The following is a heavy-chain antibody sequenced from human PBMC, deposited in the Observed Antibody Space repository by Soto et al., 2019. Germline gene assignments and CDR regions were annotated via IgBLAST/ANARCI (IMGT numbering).Heavy chain of an antibody. D-gene: IGHD2-15*01. V-gene: IGHV4-61*01. CDR2: ILSSGRS. Sequence: SQTLSLTFTVSGGSVSSVFYYWNWIRQAPVKGLEWIGSILSSGRSNYNPSLKSRVSMSVDTSKNQFSLRLTSVGAADSAIYYCARVVRCTRSGCYYLAMDVWGQGTPVTVSS. J-gene: IGHJ6*01. CDR1: GGSVSSVFYY. CDR3: ARVVRCTRSGCYYLAMDV.